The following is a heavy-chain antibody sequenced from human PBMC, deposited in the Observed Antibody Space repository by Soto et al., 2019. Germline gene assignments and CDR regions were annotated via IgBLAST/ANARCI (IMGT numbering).Heavy chain of an antibody. CDR3: AHKGPADWPLDY. V-gene: IGHV2-5*02. D-gene: IGHD3-9*01. J-gene: IGHJ4*02. Sequence: QITLKESGPTLVRPTQTLTLTCAFSGFSLSTSGVGVGWIRQPPGKALEWLAVIYWDDSKHYSPSLRSRLTITKDTSKNQVVLTMTNMDPMDTGTYYWAHKGPADWPLDYWGQGTMVTVSS. CDR1: GFSLSTSGVG. CDR2: IYWDDSK.